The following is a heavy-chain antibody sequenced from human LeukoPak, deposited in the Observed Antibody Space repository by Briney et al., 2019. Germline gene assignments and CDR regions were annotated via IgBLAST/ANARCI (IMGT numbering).Heavy chain of an antibody. Sequence: PSDTLSLTCAVYGGSFSGYYWSWIRQPPGKGLEWIGEINHSGSTNYNTSLKSRVTISVDTSKNQFSLNLTSVTAADTAVYYCARVKRRMGSSSGDYSDYWGQGALVTVSS. D-gene: IGHD6-6*01. CDR3: ARVKRRMGSSSGDYSDY. V-gene: IGHV4-34*01. J-gene: IGHJ4*02. CDR1: GGSFSGYY. CDR2: INHSGST.